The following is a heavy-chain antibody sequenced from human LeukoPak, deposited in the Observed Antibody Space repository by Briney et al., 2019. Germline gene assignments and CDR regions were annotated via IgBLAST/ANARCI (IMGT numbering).Heavy chain of an antibody. Sequence: PGGSLRLSCAASGFTFSSYWMSWVRQGPGKGLEWVANIKQDGSEKYYVDSVKGRFTISRDNAKNSLYLQMNSLRAEDTAVHYCARMTAIRLYFDYWAQGTLVTVSS. CDR2: IKQDGSEK. D-gene: IGHD2-21*02. CDR1: GFTFSSYW. V-gene: IGHV3-7*01. J-gene: IGHJ4*02. CDR3: ARMTAIRLYFDY.